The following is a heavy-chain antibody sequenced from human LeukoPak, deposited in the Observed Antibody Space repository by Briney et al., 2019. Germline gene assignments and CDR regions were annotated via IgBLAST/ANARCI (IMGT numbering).Heavy chain of an antibody. Sequence: PGGSLRLSCAASGFTFDDYALHWVRQAPEEGLEWISGVSWDSGSIGYADSVKGRFTLSRDNGRNVLYLRMNSLKPEDMAVYYCVKGGGRLWFGELFGGDAFDIWGQGTMVTVSS. J-gene: IGHJ3*02. V-gene: IGHV3-9*03. CDR3: VKGGGRLWFGELFGGDAFDI. CDR2: VSWDSGSI. D-gene: IGHD3-10*01. CDR1: GFTFDDYA.